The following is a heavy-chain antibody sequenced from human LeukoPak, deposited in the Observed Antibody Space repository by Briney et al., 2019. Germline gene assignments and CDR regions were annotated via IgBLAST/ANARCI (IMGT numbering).Heavy chain of an antibody. Sequence: SETLSLTCAVYGGSFSGYYWSWIRQPPGKGLEWIGEINHYGSINYNPSLKSRVTISVDTSKNQFSLSLSSVTAADTAVYYCARGQRSYYYDSSGYRGTFQHWGQGTLVTVSS. CDR1: GGSFSGYY. CDR2: INHYGSI. CDR3: ARGQRSYYYDSSGYRGTFQH. J-gene: IGHJ1*01. V-gene: IGHV4-34*01. D-gene: IGHD3-22*01.